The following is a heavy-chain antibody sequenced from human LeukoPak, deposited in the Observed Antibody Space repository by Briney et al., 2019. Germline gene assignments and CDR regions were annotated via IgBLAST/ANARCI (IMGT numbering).Heavy chain of an antibody. Sequence: GSLRLSCAASGFTFSTYAMHWVRQAPGAGLEWVASILHDGSQTYDADSVKGRFTISRDNSMYTVHLQMNSLRAEDTAVYYCAREQTTTSGGGFDFWGQGTLVTVSS. CDR1: GFTFSTYA. CDR3: AREQTTTSGGGFDF. CDR2: ILHDGSQT. V-gene: IGHV3-30*01. J-gene: IGHJ4*02. D-gene: IGHD3-10*01.